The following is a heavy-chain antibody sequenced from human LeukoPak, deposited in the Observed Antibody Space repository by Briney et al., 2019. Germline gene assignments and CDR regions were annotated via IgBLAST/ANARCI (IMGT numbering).Heavy chain of an antibody. CDR2: SSGSGGST. D-gene: IGHD3-3*01. J-gene: IGHJ5*02. Sequence: GGSLRLSCAASGFTFSSYVMGLVRQAPGKGLEWVSGSSGSGGSTYYADSVKGRFTISRDNSKNTLYLQMNSLRAEDTAVYYCAKGQYYDFWSGYYQKHNWFDPWGQGTLVTVSS. V-gene: IGHV3-23*01. CDR3: AKGQYYDFWSGYYQKHNWFDP. CDR1: GFTFSSYV.